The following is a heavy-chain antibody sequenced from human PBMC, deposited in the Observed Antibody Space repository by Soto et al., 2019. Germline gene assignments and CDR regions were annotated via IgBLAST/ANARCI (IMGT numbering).Heavy chain of an antibody. Sequence: GGSLTLSCAASGFIVSGYEVMWVRQYTGKWLDWGSVIYDFSSTLYLYYEESVKGLFNISRNNSKNTLYLQINSLRAEDTALYYCARDRGIVVLSAGPYYSDMDVWGQGTTVTFAS. D-gene: IGHD2-2*01. CDR1: GFIVSGYE. V-gene: IGHV3-53*01. CDR3: ARDRGIVVLSAGPYYSDMDV. J-gene: IGHJ6*03. CDR2: IYDFSST.